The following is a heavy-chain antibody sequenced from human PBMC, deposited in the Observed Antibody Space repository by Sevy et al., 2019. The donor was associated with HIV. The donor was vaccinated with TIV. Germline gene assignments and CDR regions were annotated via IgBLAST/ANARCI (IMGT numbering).Heavy chain of an antibody. J-gene: IGHJ5*02. CDR3: ARAVVVVAATPVNWFDP. CDR2: ISSSSSYT. D-gene: IGHD2-15*01. CDR1: GFTFSDYY. V-gene: IGHV3-11*06. Sequence: GGSLRLSCAASGFTFSDYYMSWIRQAPGKGLEWVSYISSSSSYTNYADSVKGRFTISRDNAKNSLYLQMNSLRAEDTAVYYCARAVVVVAATPVNWFDPSGQRTLVTVSS.